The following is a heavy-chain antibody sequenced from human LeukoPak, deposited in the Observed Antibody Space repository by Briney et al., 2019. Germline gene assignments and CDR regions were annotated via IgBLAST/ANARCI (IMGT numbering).Heavy chain of an antibody. D-gene: IGHD3-22*01. CDR2: INPNSGGT. CDR1: GYTFTGYY. V-gene: IGHV1-2*04. J-gene: IGHJ4*02. Sequence: ASVKVSCKASGYTFTGYYMHWVRQAPGQGLEWMGWINPNSGGTNYAQKFQGWVTMTRDTSISTAYMELSRLRSDDTAVYYCARGSSDYPRYFDYWGQGTLVTVSS. CDR3: ARGSSDYPRYFDY.